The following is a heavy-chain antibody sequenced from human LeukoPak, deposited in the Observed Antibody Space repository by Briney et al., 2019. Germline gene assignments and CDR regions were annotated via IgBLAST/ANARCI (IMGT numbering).Heavy chain of an antibody. CDR3: ARGMVVTAPDAFDI. J-gene: IGHJ3*02. CDR2: IIPILGIA. D-gene: IGHD2-21*02. V-gene: IGHV1-69*04. CDR1: GGTFSSYA. Sequence: GASVKVSCKASGGTFSSYAISWVRQAPGQGLEWMGRIIPILGIANYAQKFQGRVTITADKSTSTAYVELSSLRSEDTAVYYCARGMVVTAPDAFDIWGQGTMVTVSS.